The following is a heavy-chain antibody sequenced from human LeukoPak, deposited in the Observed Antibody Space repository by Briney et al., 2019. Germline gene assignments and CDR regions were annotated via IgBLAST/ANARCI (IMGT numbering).Heavy chain of an antibody. Sequence: ASVNVSCKASGYTFTIYGISWVRQAPGQGLEWMGWISAYNGNTNYAQKLQGRVTMTTDTSTSTAYLELRSLRSDDTAVYYCARDGIQLWLKAADAFDIWGQGTMVTVSS. J-gene: IGHJ3*02. CDR2: ISAYNGNT. V-gene: IGHV1-18*01. CDR1: GYTFTIYG. CDR3: ARDGIQLWLKAADAFDI. D-gene: IGHD5-18*01.